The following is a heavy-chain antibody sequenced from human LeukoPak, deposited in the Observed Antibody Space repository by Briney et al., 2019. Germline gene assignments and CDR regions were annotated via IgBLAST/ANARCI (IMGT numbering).Heavy chain of an antibody. D-gene: IGHD3-3*01. CDR3: ASQEVYYDFWSGYYTGKPFDY. CDR2: IYTSSST. V-gene: IGHV4-59*10. CDR1: GGSFSGYC. Sequence: SETLSLTCAVYGGSFSGYCCCWIRQPPGTGLEWIGRIYTSSSTDYNPSLKSRVTISVDTSKNQFSLKLSSVTAADTAVYYCASQEVYYDFWSGYYTGKPFDYWGQGTLVTVSS. J-gene: IGHJ4*02.